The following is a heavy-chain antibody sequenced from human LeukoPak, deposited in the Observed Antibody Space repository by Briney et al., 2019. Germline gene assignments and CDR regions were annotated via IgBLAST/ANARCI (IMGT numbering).Heavy chain of an antibody. CDR1: GYTFTSYG. Sequence: ASVKVSCKASGYTFTSYGMSWVRQAPGQGLEWMGWIGAYNGNTNYAQKLQGRVTMTTDTSTSTAYMELRSLRSDDTAVYYCARMALTLAWFAPWGQGTLVTVSS. D-gene: IGHD3-9*01. V-gene: IGHV1-18*04. CDR3: ARMALTLAWFAP. CDR2: IGAYNGNT. J-gene: IGHJ5*02.